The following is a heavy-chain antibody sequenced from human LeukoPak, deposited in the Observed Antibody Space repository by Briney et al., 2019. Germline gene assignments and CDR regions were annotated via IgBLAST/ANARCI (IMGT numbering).Heavy chain of an antibody. D-gene: IGHD1-26*01. J-gene: IGHJ5*02. Sequence: SETLSLTCAVSGGSISRGGYSWSWIRQPPGKGLEWIGYIYHSGSTYYNPSLKSRVTISVDRSKNQFSLKLSSVTAADTAVYYCARAKVGATRYNWFDPWGQGTLVTVSS. CDR1: GGSISRGGYS. CDR3: ARAKVGATRYNWFDP. CDR2: IYHSGST. V-gene: IGHV4-30-2*01.